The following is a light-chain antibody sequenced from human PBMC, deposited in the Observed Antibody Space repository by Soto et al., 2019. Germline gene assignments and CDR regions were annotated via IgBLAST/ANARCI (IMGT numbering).Light chain of an antibody. V-gene: IGLV2-14*01. Sequence: QSALTQPASVSGSPGQSITISCIGSSSDVGGYNYVSWYQHHPGRVPKPMIFEVSDRPSGVSSRFSGSKSGNTAYLTISGLQAEDEADYYCSSFSSTSTIVFGGGTKLTV. CDR3: SSFSSTSTIV. CDR2: EVS. CDR1: SSDVGGYNY. J-gene: IGLJ2*01.